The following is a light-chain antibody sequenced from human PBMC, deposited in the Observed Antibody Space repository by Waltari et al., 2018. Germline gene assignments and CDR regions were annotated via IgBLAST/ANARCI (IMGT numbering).Light chain of an antibody. J-gene: IGLJ2*01. CDR2: EVY. V-gene: IGLV2-8*01. CDR3: SSYAGRDILV. CDR1: SSDVGGYNY. Sequence: QSALTQPPSASGSPGQSVAISCTGTSSDVGGYNYVSWYQQHPGKAPRLMIYEVYTRPSGVPDRFSGSKSDNTASLTVSGLHAEDEADYYCSSYAGRDILVFGGGTRLTVL.